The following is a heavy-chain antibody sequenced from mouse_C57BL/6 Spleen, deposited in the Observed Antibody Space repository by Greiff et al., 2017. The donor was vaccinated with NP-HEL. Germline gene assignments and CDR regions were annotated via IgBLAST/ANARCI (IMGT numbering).Heavy chain of an antibody. V-gene: IGHV3-6*01. J-gene: IGHJ2*01. CDR1: GYSITSGYY. CDR3: ARASTGPYFDY. CDR2: ISYDGSN. D-gene: IGHD4-1*02. Sequence: QLQQSGPGLVEPSQSLSLTCSVTGYSITSGYYWNWIRQFPGNKLEWMGYISYDGSNNYNPSLKNRISITRDTSKNQFFLKLNSVTTEDTATYYCARASTGPYFDYWGQGTTLTVSS.